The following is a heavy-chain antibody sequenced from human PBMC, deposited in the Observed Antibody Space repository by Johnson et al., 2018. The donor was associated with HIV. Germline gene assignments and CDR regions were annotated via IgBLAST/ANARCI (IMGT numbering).Heavy chain of an antibody. D-gene: IGHD3-10*01. V-gene: IGHV3-66*01. Sequence: VQLVESGGGLVKPGGSLRLSCAASGFTFSDYYMSWIRQAPGTGLEWVSVIYSRGSPYYAYSVTGRFTISRDNSKNTLYLQMNSLRAGDTAVYYCARAPRFGRVRGSAFDIWGQGTMVTVSS. CDR2: IYSRGSP. J-gene: IGHJ3*02. CDR1: GFTFSDYY. CDR3: ARAPRFGRVRGSAFDI.